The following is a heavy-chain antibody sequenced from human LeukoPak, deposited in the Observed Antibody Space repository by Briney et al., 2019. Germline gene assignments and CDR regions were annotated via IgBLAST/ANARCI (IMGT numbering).Heavy chain of an antibody. CDR1: GYSISSGYY. V-gene: IGHV4-38-2*02. Sequence: SETLSLTCTVSGYSISSGYYWGWIRQPPGKGLEWIGSIYHSGSTYYNPSLKSRVTISVDTSKNQFSLKLSSVTAADTAVYYCTRDSQLEWFYSWGQGTLVTVSS. CDR2: IYHSGST. CDR3: TRDSQLEWFYS. J-gene: IGHJ5*01. D-gene: IGHD3-10*01.